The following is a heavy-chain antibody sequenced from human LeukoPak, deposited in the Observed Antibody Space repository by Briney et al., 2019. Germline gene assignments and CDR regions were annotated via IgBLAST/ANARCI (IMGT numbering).Heavy chain of an antibody. CDR2: IYNSGRT. D-gene: IGHD3-16*01. CDR3: ARAVGDYGDYSAY. J-gene: IGHJ4*02. Sequence: SETLSLTCTASGGSISSYYWSWIRQPPGKGLEWIGYIYNSGRTNYNPSLKSRVTISVDTSKNQFSLKLSSVTAADAAVYYCARAVGDYGDYSAYWGQGTLVTVSS. CDR1: GGSISSYY. V-gene: IGHV4-59*01.